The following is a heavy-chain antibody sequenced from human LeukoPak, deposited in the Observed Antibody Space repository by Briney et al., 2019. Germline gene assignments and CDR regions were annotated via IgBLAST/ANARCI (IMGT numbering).Heavy chain of an antibody. J-gene: IGHJ4*02. Sequence: PGGSLRLSCAASGFTFSSYAMSWVRQAPGKGLEWVSAISGSGGSTYYADSVKGRFTISRDNSKNTLYLQLNSLRAEDTAVYYCAKEDSYGFIGQQLPTRDYWGQGTLVTVSS. D-gene: IGHD5-18*01. CDR1: GFTFSSYA. CDR3: AKEDSYGFIGQQLPTRDY. CDR2: ISGSGGST. V-gene: IGHV3-23*01.